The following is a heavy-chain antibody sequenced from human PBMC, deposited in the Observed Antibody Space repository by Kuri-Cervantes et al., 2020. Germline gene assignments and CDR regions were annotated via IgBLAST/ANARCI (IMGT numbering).Heavy chain of an antibody. CDR1: GYSISSGYY. D-gene: IGHD3-22*01. CDR3: ARVRSGYYDRQGFDY. CDR2: IYHSGST. V-gene: IGHV4-38-2*01. J-gene: IGHJ4*02. Sequence: GSLRLSCAVSGYSISSGYYWGWIRQPPGKGLEWIGSIYHSGSTYYNPSLKSRVTISVDTSKNQFSLKLSSVTAADTAVYYCARVRSGYYDRQGFDYWGQGTLVTVSS.